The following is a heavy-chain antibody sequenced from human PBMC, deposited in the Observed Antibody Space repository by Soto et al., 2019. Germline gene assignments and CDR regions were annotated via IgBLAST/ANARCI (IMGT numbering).Heavy chain of an antibody. D-gene: IGHD4-17*01. CDR1: GGSISSYY. V-gene: IGHV4-59*08. CDR3: ARASTVTTRGSRNNWFDP. J-gene: IGHJ5*02. CDR2: IYYSGST. Sequence: QVQLQESGPGLVKPSETLSLTCTVSGGSISSYYWSWIRQPPGKGLEWIGYIYYSGSTNYNPSLKSRVTISVDTAKHQFSLKLSSVTAADTAVYYCARASTVTTRGSRNNWFDPWGQGTLVTVSS.